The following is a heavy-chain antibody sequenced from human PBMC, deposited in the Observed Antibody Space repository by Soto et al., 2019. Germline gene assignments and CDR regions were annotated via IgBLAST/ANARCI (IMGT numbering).Heavy chain of an antibody. J-gene: IGHJ4*02. CDR3: ARTKDDSSGTLPDY. D-gene: IGHD3-22*01. CDR2: TFYRSKWYN. CDR1: GDSVSSNSAA. Sequence: SQTLSLTCAISGDSVSSNSAAWNWIRQSPSRGLEWLGRTFYRSKWYNDYAVSVKSRITINPDTSKNQFSLQLNSVTPEDTAVYYCARTKDDSSGTLPDYWGQGTLVTVSS. V-gene: IGHV6-1*01.